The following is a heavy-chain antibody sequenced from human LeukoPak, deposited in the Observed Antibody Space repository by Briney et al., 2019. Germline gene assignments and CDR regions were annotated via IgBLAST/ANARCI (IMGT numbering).Heavy chain of an antibody. D-gene: IGHD3-3*01. CDR3: ATNSADYNFWSGYYSFDY. Sequence: GTSVKVSCKASGLTFTNSAMQWVRQARGQRLEWIGWIVVDSGNTNYAQKFQERVTITRDMSTTTAYMEPSSLRSEDTAVYYCATNSADYNFWSGYYSFDYWGQGTLVTVSS. CDR1: GLTFTNSA. J-gene: IGHJ4*02. V-gene: IGHV1-58*02. CDR2: IVVDSGNT.